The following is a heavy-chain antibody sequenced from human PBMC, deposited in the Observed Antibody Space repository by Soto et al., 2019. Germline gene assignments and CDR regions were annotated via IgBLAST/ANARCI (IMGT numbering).Heavy chain of an antibody. CDR1: GYDFNTNW. D-gene: IGHD3-3*01. J-gene: IGHJ4*02. CDR2: MYPGDSDT. CDR3: ARLPRDCNKASCYYADH. Sequence: PGESLKISCRGSGYDFNTNWFGLLRQFPGRGLEWVGIMYPGDSDTRYNPSLQGHVTLSVDVTVSTAFLQWRSLETSDTGMYFCARLPRDCNKASCYYADHWGQGTQVTGSS. V-gene: IGHV5-51*01.